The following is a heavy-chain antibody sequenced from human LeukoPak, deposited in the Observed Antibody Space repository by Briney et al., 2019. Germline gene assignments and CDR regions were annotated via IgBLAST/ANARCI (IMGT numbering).Heavy chain of an antibody. CDR3: AKGLVLAMVRGPIGY. V-gene: IGHV3-30*18. Sequence: PGGSLRLSCAASGFTFSSYGMHWVRQAPGKGLEWVAVISYDGSNKYYADSVKGRFTISRDNSKNTLYLQMNSLGAEDTAVYYCAKGLVLAMVRGPIGYWGQGTLVTVSS. CDR1: GFTFSSYG. CDR2: ISYDGSNK. D-gene: IGHD3-10*01. J-gene: IGHJ4*02.